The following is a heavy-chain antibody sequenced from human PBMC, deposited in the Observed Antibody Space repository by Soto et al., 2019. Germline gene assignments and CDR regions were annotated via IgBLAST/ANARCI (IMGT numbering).Heavy chain of an antibody. V-gene: IGHV1-2*04. D-gene: IGHD2-8*02. CDR1: GYTFTGYY. J-gene: IGHJ6*02. CDR3: ASAIATFVLQRQTRNYYYYGMDV. Sequence: ASVKVSCKASGYTFTGYYMHWVRQAPGQGLEWMGWINPNSGGTNYAQKFQGWVTMTRDTSISTAYMELSRLRSDDTAVYYCASAIATFVLQRQTRNYYYYGMDVWGQGTTVTVSS. CDR2: INPNSGGT.